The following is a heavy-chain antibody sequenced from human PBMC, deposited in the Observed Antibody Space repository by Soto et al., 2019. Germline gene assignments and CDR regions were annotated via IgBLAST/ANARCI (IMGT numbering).Heavy chain of an antibody. CDR3: VRGGSNYAA. D-gene: IGHD4-4*01. CDR1: GFTFSDSW. V-gene: IGHV3-7*01. CDR2: IKPDESET. J-gene: IGHJ5*02. Sequence: EVQLVESGGGLVQPGGSLRLSCTAYGFTFSDSWMTWVRQAQGKGLEWVARIKPDESETKYADSVKGRFSISRDNAKNAMEWQRASLRGEDTSVYYCVRGGSNYAAWGQVTLVTVSS.